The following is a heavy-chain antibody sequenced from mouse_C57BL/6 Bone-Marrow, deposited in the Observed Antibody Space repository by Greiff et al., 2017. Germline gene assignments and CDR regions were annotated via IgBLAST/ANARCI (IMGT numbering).Heavy chain of an antibody. D-gene: IGHD1-1*01. J-gene: IGHJ2*01. V-gene: IGHV6-6*01. CDR1: GFTFSDAW. Sequence: EVQGVESGGGLVQPGGSMKLSCAASGFTFSDAWLDWVRQSPETGLEWVAEIRNKANNHATYYAESVKGRFTISRDDSKSSVYLQMNSLRAEDTGIYYCGITTVVGRFDYWGQGTTLTVSS. CDR2: IRNKANNHAT. CDR3: GITTVVGRFDY.